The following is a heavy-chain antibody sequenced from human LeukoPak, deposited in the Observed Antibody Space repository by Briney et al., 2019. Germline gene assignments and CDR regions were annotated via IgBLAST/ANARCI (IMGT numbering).Heavy chain of an antibody. V-gene: IGHV1-69*13. D-gene: IGHD2-21*02. Sequence: ASVKVSCKASGGTFSSYAISWVRQAPGQGLEWMGGIIPIFGTANYAQKFQGRVTITADESTSTVYMELSSLRSEDTAVYYYAREGAGPYCGGDCPRLLGIWGQGTMVTVSS. CDR2: IIPIFGTA. J-gene: IGHJ3*02. CDR1: GGTFSSYA. CDR3: AREGAGPYCGGDCPRLLGI.